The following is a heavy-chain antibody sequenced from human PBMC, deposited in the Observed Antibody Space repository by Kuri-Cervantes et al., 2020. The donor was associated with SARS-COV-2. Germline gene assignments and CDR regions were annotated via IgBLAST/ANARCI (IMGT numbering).Heavy chain of an antibody. CDR1: GFTFSSYG. V-gene: IGHV3-33*01. CDR2: IWYDGSNK. CDR3: ARDLTPDGPDSYGYNLLDY. D-gene: IGHD5-18*01. J-gene: IGHJ4*02. Sequence: GGSLRLSCPASGFTFSSYGMHWVRQAPGKGLEWVAVIWYDGSNKYYADSVKGRFTISRDNSKNTLYLQMNSLRAEDTAVYYCARDLTPDGPDSYGYNLLDYWGQGTLVTVSS.